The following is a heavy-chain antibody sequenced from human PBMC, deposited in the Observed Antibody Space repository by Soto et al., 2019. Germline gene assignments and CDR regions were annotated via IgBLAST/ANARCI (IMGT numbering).Heavy chain of an antibody. CDR3: ASTPFTSAPFDI. CDR1: GFTFSSYA. CDR2: ISYDGSNK. Sequence: GGSLRLSCAASGFTFSSYAMHWVRQAPGKGLEWVAVISYDGSNKYYADSVKGRFTISRDNSKNTLYLQMNSLRAEDTAMYYCASTPFTSAPFDIWGQGTMVTVSS. J-gene: IGHJ3*02. V-gene: IGHV3-30-3*01. D-gene: IGHD2-15*01.